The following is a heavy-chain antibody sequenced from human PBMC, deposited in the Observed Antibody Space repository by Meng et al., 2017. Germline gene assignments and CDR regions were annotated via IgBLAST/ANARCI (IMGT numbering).Heavy chain of an antibody. Sequence: GSLRLSCTVSGGSISSSSYYWGWIRQPPGKGLEWIGSIYYSGSTYYNPSLKSRVTISVDTSKNQFSLKLSSVTAADTAVYYCASGYSGYDIVAFDIWGQGTMVTVSS. V-gene: IGHV4-39*07. CDR1: GGSISSSSYY. D-gene: IGHD5-12*01. CDR2: IYYSGST. CDR3: ASGYSGYDIVAFDI. J-gene: IGHJ3*02.